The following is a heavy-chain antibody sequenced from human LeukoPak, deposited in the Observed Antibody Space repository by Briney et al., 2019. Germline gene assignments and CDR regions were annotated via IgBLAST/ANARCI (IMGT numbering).Heavy chain of an antibody. Sequence: SETLSLTCTVSGGSISSGDYYWSWIRQPPGKGLEWIGYIYYSGSTYYNPSLKSRVTISVDTSKNQFSLKLSSVTAADTAVYYCARVSDYDSSGYYYTYYLDYWGQGTLVTVSS. CDR1: GGSISSGDYY. D-gene: IGHD3-22*01. J-gene: IGHJ4*02. CDR3: ARVSDYDSSGYYYTYYLDY. CDR2: IYYSGST. V-gene: IGHV4-30-4*01.